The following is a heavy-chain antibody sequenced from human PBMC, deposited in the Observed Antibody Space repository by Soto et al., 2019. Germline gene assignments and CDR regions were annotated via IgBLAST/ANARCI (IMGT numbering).Heavy chain of an antibody. CDR2: ISSSSSTI. Sequence: QTGGSLRLSCAASGFTFSSYSMNWVRQAPGKGLEWVSYISSSSSTIYYADSVKGRFTISRDNAKNSLYLQMNSLRDEDTAVYYCARDRSVTTPNYGMDVWGQGTTVTVSS. CDR3: ARDRSVTTPNYGMDV. V-gene: IGHV3-48*02. D-gene: IGHD3-3*01. CDR1: GFTFSSYS. J-gene: IGHJ6*02.